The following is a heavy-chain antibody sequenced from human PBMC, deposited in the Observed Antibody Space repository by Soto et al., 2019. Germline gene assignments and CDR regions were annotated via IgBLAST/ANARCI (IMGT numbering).Heavy chain of an antibody. Sequence: ASVKVSCKASGYTFTGHYIHWVRQAPEQGPEWMGEIGPESGATRYAQKFQGRVTMTRDMSITTVYMELNNLSPDDTAVYYCGRGRSGQIVVFYWGQGTPVTISS. D-gene: IGHD1-26*01. J-gene: IGHJ4*02. CDR2: IGPESGAT. CDR1: GYTFTGHY. V-gene: IGHV1-2*02. CDR3: GRGRSGQIVVFY.